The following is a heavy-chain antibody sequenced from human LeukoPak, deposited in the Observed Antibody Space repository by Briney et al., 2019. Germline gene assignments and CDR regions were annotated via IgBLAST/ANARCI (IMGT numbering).Heavy chain of an antibody. CDR2: IYYSGST. CDR1: GGSISSSSYY. CDR3: ARVGSDYGDYAGWFDP. J-gene: IGHJ5*02. D-gene: IGHD4-17*01. Sequence: SETLSLTCTVSGGSISSSSYYWGWIRQPPGKGLEWIGSIYYSGSTYYNPSLKSRVTISVDTSKNQFSLKLSSVTAADTAVYYCARVGSDYGDYAGWFDPWGQGTLVTVSS. V-gene: IGHV4-39*07.